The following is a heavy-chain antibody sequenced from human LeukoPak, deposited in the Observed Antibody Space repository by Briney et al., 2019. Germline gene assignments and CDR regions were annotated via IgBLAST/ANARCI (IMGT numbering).Heavy chain of an antibody. V-gene: IGHV3-30-3*01. CDR1: GFTFSSYA. J-gene: IGHJ6*02. D-gene: IGHD2-21*02. CDR2: ISYDGSNK. Sequence: GGSLRLSCAASGFTFSSYAMHWVRQAPGKGLEWVAVISYDGSNKYYADSVKGRFTISRDNSKNTLYLQMNSLRAGDTAVYYCARDGRGHYYYYYGMDVWGQGTTVTVSS. CDR3: ARDGRGHYYYYYGMDV.